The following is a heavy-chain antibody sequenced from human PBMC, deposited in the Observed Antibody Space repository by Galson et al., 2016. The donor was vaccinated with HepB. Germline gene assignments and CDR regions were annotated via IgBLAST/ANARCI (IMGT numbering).Heavy chain of an antibody. Sequence: SLRLSCAASGFSFSIYAMSWVRHAPGKGLEWVSTIGGSGNSKYYADSVKGRFTISRDNSKNKVYLQMSSLRAEDTAVYYCAKNRGSEYKKYYMDVWGQGTTVTVSS. V-gene: IGHV3-23*01. CDR2: IGGSGNSK. D-gene: IGHD3-10*01. CDR3: AKNRGSEYKKYYMDV. J-gene: IGHJ6*03. CDR1: GFSFSIYA.